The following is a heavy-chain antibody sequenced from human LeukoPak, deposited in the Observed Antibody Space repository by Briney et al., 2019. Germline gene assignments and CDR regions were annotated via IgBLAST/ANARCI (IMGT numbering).Heavy chain of an antibody. V-gene: IGHV1-69*05. CDR3: ARDLAEHYGDNWFDP. CDR2: IIPIFGTA. D-gene: IGHD4-17*01. CDR1: GGTFSSYA. Sequence: ASVKVSCKASGGTFSSYAISWVRQAPGQGLEWMGRIIPIFGTANYAQKFQGRVTITTDESTSTAYMELSSLRSEDTAVYYCARDLAEHYGDNWFDPRAREPWSPSPQ. J-gene: IGHJ5*02.